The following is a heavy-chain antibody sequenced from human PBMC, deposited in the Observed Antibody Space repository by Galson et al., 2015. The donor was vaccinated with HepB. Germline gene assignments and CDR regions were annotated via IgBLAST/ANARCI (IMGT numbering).Heavy chain of an antibody. V-gene: IGHV3-53*01. CDR1: GFTVSSNY. Sequence: LRLSCAASGFTVSSNYMSWVRQAPGKGLEWVSVIYSGGSTYYADSVKGRFTISRDNSKNTLYLQMNSLRAEDTAVYYCAREYHIVGATTYYYYGMDVWGQGTTVTVSS. CDR3: AREYHIVGATTYYYYGMDV. D-gene: IGHD1-26*01. CDR2: IYSGGST. J-gene: IGHJ6*02.